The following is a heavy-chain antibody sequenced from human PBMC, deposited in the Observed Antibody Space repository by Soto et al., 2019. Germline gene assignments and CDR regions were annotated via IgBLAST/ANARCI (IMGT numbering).Heavy chain of an antibody. CDR3: AIYYLSIVVTISVNGFDP. V-gene: IGHV1-46*03. J-gene: IGHJ5*02. Sequence: ALVKVSCKASGYAFTSYYMHWVRKNTGQGLEWMGIINPSGGSTSYAQKFQGRVTMTRDTSTSTVYMELSSLRSEDSAVYYCAIYYLSIVVTISVNGFDPLGQGTLVTVSS. CDR1: GYAFTSYY. D-gene: IGHD5-12*01. CDR2: INPSGGST.